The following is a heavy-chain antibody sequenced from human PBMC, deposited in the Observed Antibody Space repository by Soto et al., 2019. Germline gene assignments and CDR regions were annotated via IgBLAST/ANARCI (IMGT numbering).Heavy chain of an antibody. CDR1: GYTFTSYL. J-gene: IGHJ4*02. V-gene: IGHV1-46*01. Sequence: GASVKFSCKASGYTFTSYLIHWVRQAPGQGLEWMGIINPSGGSANYAQKFQGRVTMTRDTSTSTVYMELSSLRSADTAVYYCARVLGGATPFFVYWGQGTLVTVSS. CDR3: ARVLGGATPFFVY. CDR2: INPSGGSA. D-gene: IGHD1-26*01.